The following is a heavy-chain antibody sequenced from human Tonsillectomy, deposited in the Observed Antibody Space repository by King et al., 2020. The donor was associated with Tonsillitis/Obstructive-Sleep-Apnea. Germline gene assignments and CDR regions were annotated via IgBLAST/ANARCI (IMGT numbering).Heavy chain of an antibody. CDR2: ISYDGSNK. J-gene: IGHJ4*02. D-gene: IGHD6-19*01. Sequence: VQLVESGGGVVQPGRSLRLSCAASGFTFSSYAMHWVRPAPGKGLEWVAVISYDGSNKYYADSVKGRFTISRDNSKNTLYLQMNSLRAEDTAVYYCARSRLVHYFDYWGQGTLVTVSS. V-gene: IGHV3-30*04. CDR3: ARSRLVHYFDY. CDR1: GFTFSSYA.